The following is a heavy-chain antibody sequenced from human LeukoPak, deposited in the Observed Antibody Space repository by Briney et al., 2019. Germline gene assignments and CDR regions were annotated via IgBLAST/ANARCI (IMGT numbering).Heavy chain of an antibody. CDR2: IDWDDDE. Sequence: SGPALVKPTQTLTLTCTFSGFSLSTSGMCVSWIRQPPGKALEWLARIDWDDDEYYSTSLKTRLTISKDTSKNRVVLTMTNMDPVDTATYYCARIYRGNNWPFDYWGQGILVTVSS. J-gene: IGHJ4*02. V-gene: IGHV2-70*11. CDR1: GFSLSTSGMC. D-gene: IGHD5-12*01. CDR3: ARIYRGNNWPFDY.